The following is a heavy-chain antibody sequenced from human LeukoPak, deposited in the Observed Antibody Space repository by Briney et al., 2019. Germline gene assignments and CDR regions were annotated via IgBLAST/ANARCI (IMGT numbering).Heavy chain of an antibody. J-gene: IGHJ6*03. Sequence: SVKVSCKASVGTFSSYAISWVRQAPGQGREGMGGIIPIFGTANYAQKLQRRVTIYTDESTSKDYMGLSSMRSEDTAVYYCARGLDCSSTSCYIGYYHYYMDVWGKGTTVTVSS. CDR3: ARGLDCSSTSCYIGYYHYYMDV. D-gene: IGHD2-2*02. CDR2: IIPIFGTA. CDR1: VGTFSSYA. V-gene: IGHV1-69*05.